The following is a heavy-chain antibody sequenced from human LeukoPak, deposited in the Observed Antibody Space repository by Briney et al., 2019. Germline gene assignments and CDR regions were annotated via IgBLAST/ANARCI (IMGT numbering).Heavy chain of an antibody. Sequence: GASVKVSCKASGYTFTGYYMHWVRQAPGQGLEWMGWINPNSGGTNYAQKFQGRVTMTRDTSISTAYMELSRLRSDDTAVYYCASGYYYGSGGSWNPEDYYMDVWGKGTTVTVSS. CDR3: ASGYYYGSGGSWNPEDYYMDV. CDR1: GYTFTGYY. V-gene: IGHV1-2*02. D-gene: IGHD3-10*01. CDR2: INPNSGGT. J-gene: IGHJ6*03.